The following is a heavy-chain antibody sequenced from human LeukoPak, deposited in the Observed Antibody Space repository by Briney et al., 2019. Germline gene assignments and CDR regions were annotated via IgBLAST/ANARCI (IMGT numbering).Heavy chain of an antibody. CDR1: GFTFSSYA. J-gene: IGHJ6*04. CDR3: AKDYIVVVPAAMGTDGMDV. V-gene: IGHV3-23*01. Sequence: PGGSLRLSCAASGFTFSSYAMSWVRQAPGKGLEWVSAISGSGGSTYYADSVKGRFTISRDNSKNTLYLQMNSLRAEDTAVYYCAKDYIVVVPAAMGTDGMDVWGKGTTVTASS. D-gene: IGHD2-2*01. CDR2: ISGSGGST.